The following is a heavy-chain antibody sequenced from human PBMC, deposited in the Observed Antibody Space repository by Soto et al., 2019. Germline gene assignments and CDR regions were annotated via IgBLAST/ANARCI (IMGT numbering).Heavy chain of an antibody. Sequence: PSETLSLTCTVSGGSISSNYYCNWIRQPAGKGLEWIGRIDTSGSTNYNPSLKSRVTMSVDTSKQEFSLKLSSVTAADTALYYCARGGQDFWSGPFDYWGRGALVTVSS. CDR1: GGSISSNYY. CDR2: IDTSGST. J-gene: IGHJ4*02. V-gene: IGHV4-4*07. D-gene: IGHD3-3*01. CDR3: ARGGQDFWSGPFDY.